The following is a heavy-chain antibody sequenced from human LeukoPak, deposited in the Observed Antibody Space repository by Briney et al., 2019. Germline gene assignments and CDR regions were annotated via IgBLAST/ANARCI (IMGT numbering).Heavy chain of an antibody. CDR3: ARTGGYYDFWSGYSMYYYYYGMDV. J-gene: IGHJ6*02. D-gene: IGHD3-3*01. Sequence: PSETLSLTCAVYGGSFSGYYWSWIRQPPGKGLEWIGEINHSGSTNYNPSLKSRVTISVDTSKNQFSLKLSSVTAADTAVYYCARTGGYYDFWSGYSMYYYYYGMDVWAKGPRSPSP. CDR2: INHSGST. V-gene: IGHV4-34*01. CDR1: GGSFSGYY.